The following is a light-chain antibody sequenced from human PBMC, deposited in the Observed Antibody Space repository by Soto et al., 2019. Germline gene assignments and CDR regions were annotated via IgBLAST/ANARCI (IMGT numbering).Light chain of an antibody. CDR3: QQRSNWPLT. Sequence: EIGLTQSPAALSLSPGERATLSCRASQSVSSYLAWYQQKPGQAPRLLIYDASNRATGIPARFSGSGSGTDFTLTISSLEPEDFAVYYCQQRSNWPLTFGGGGKVDIK. V-gene: IGKV3-11*01. CDR1: QSVSSY. CDR2: DAS. J-gene: IGKJ4*01.